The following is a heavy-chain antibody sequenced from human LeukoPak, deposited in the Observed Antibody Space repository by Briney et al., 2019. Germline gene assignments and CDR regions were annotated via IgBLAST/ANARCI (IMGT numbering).Heavy chain of an antibody. CDR1: GFIFSDSA. Sequence: PGGSLRLSCAASGFIFSDSAMHWVRQTSGKGLEWVGRIRNKANSYATAYAASVKGRFTISRDDSKNTAYLQMNSLKTEDTAVYYCTRLTVTTGIWAFDIWGQGTMVTVSS. CDR3: TRLTVTTGIWAFDI. CDR2: IRNKANSYAT. V-gene: IGHV3-73*01. J-gene: IGHJ3*02. D-gene: IGHD4-17*01.